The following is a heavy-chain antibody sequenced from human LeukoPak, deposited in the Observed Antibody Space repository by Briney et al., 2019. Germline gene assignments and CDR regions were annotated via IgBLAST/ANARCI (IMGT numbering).Heavy chain of an antibody. Sequence: PSETLSLACTVSGGSISPYYWSWIRQPPGKGLEWIAYIYYSGSTNYNPSLKSRATISVDTSKNHVSLKLSSVTAADTAVYYCARRSSSGGYYFWDYWGQGTLVTVSS. D-gene: IGHD3-22*01. CDR1: GGSISPYY. J-gene: IGHJ4*02. V-gene: IGHV4-59*08. CDR2: IYYSGST. CDR3: ARRSSSGGYYFWDY.